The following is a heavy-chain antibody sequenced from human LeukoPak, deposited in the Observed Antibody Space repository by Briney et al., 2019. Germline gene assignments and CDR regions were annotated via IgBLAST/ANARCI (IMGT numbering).Heavy chain of an antibody. CDR3: ARDPVGLRFLEWFPGVGYFDY. V-gene: IGHV3-30*01. D-gene: IGHD3-3*01. J-gene: IGHJ4*02. Sequence: GRSLRLSCAASAFTYSSYAMHWVRQVPGKGLEWVAFISYDGSNKYYADSVKGRFTISRDNSKNTLYLQMNNLRAEDTAVYYCARDPVGLRFLEWFPGVGYFDYWGQGTLVTVSS. CDR1: AFTYSSYA. CDR2: ISYDGSNK.